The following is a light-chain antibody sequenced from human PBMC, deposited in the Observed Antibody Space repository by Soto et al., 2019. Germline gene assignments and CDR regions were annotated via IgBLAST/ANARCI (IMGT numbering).Light chain of an antibody. Sequence: DIQMTQSPSSLSASVGDRVTITCRASQSISSYLNWYQQKPGKAPKVLIYAASSLRSGVPSRFSGSGSGTDFTLTISSLQPEDFATYYCQQSYSTSWTFGQGTKVEIK. V-gene: IGKV1-39*01. CDR2: AAS. CDR3: QQSYSTSWT. CDR1: QSISSY. J-gene: IGKJ1*01.